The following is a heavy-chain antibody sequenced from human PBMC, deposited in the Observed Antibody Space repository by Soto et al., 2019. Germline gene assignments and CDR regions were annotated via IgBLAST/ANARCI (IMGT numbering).Heavy chain of an antibody. J-gene: IGHJ6*03. CDR3: TTDGRGDTVTTLSVDYYYYMDV. Sequence: GGSLRLSCAASGFTFSNAWMSWVRQAPGKGLEWVGRIKSKTDGGTTDYAAPVKGRFTISRDDSKNTLYLQMNSLKTEDTAVYYCTTDGRGDTVTTLSVDYYYYMDVWGKGTTVTVSS. D-gene: IGHD4-17*01. CDR1: GFTFSNAW. CDR2: IKSKTDGGTT. V-gene: IGHV3-15*01.